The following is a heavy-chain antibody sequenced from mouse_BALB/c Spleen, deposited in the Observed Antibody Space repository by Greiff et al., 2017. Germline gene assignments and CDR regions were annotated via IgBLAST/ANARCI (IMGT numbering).Heavy chain of an antibody. Sequence: EVNVVESGGGLVQPGGSRKLSCAASGFTFSSFGMHWVRQAPEKGLEWVAYISSGSSTIYYADTVKGRFTISRDNPKNTLFLQMTSLRSEDTAMYYCARSGGTSFDYWGQGTTLTVSS. CDR1: GFTFSSFG. V-gene: IGHV5-17*02. J-gene: IGHJ2*01. CDR2: ISSGSSTI. CDR3: ARSGGTSFDY. D-gene: IGHD4-1*01.